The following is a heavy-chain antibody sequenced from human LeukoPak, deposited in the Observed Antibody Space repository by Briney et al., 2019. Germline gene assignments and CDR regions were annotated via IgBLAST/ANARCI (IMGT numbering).Heavy chain of an antibody. CDR3: ARSPSPGYYDSSGYYYRGYYYGMDV. J-gene: IGHJ6*02. CDR2: INSDGSST. CDR1: GFTFSSYW. V-gene: IGHV3-74*01. D-gene: IGHD3-22*01. Sequence: GGSLRLPCAASGFTFSSYWMHWVRQAPGKGLVWVSRINSDGSSTSYADSVKGRFTISRDNAKNTLYLQMNSLRAEDTAVYYCARSPSPGYYDSSGYYYRGYYYGMDVWGQGTTVTVSS.